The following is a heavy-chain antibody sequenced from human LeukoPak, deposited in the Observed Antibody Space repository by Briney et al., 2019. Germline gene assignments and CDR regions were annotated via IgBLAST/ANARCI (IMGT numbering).Heavy chain of an antibody. CDR2: IYTSGST. V-gene: IGHV4-4*07. Sequence: SSGTLSLTCSVSGGSISGYYWSWIRQPAGKGLEWIGRIYTSGSTNYNPSLKSRVTISVDTSKNQFSLKLSYVTAADTAVYYCARVDVFGVVSSDYYYYYMDVWGKGTTVTVSS. D-gene: IGHD3-3*01. CDR3: ARVDVFGVVSSDYYYYYMDV. J-gene: IGHJ6*03. CDR1: GGSISGYY.